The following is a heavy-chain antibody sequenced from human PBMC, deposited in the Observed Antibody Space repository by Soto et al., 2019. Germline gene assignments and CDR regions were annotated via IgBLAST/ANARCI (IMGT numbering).Heavy chain of an antibody. D-gene: IGHD2-15*01. Sequence: DVQLVESGGGLVQPGRSLRLSCAASGFTFDDYAMHWVRQAPGKGLEWVSCISWNSGSIGYADSVKGRFTISRDNAKNSLYLQMNSLRAEDTALYYCAKDSKDTGDGHYDYWGQGTLVTVSS. J-gene: IGHJ4*02. CDR3: AKDSKDTGDGHYDY. V-gene: IGHV3-9*01. CDR2: ISWNSGSI. CDR1: GFTFDDYA.